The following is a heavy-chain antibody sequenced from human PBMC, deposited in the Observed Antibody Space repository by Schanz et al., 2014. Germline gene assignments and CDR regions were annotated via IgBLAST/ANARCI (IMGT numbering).Heavy chain of an antibody. Sequence: EVQLLESGGGLVQPGESLRLSCAASGFTFSNHALSWVRQAPGKGLEWVSGIGGSGDSTHYADSVKGRFIISRDNSKNTLFLQMNSLRAEDTAVYYCAKRNHDMQSLPLDYWGQGTLVIVSS. CDR3: AKRNHDMQSLPLDY. CDR2: IGGSGDST. V-gene: IGHV3-23*01. D-gene: IGHD3-9*01. J-gene: IGHJ4*02. CDR1: GFTFSNHA.